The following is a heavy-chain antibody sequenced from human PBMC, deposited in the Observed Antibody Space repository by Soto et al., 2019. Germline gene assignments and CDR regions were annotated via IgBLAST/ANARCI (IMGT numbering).Heavy chain of an antibody. Sequence: SETLSLTCTVSGSSISSSSYFWGWIRQPPGKGLEWIGSIYYSGNTYYNPSLKSRVTISVDTSKNQFSLKLSSVTAADTAVYYCARLDYGDYVDYWGQGTLVTVSS. V-gene: IGHV4-39*01. CDR2: IYYSGNT. CDR3: ARLDYGDYVDY. CDR1: GSSISSSSYF. J-gene: IGHJ4*02. D-gene: IGHD4-17*01.